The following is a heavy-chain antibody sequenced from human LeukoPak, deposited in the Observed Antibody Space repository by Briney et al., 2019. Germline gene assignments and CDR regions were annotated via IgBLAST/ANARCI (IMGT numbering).Heavy chain of an antibody. V-gene: IGHV4-38-2*02. CDR2: IYHSGST. CDR3: VTKTNWFDP. Sequence: PSETLSLTCTVSAYSISSGYYWGWIRQPPGKGLEWFGSIYHSGSTYYNPSLKSRVTISVDTSKNQFSLKLNSVTAADTAVYYCVTKTNWFDPWGQGTLVTVSS. CDR1: AYSISSGYY. J-gene: IGHJ5*02. D-gene: IGHD2-2*01.